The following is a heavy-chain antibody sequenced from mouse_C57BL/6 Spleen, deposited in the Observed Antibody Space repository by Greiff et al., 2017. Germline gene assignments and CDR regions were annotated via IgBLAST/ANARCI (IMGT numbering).Heavy chain of an antibody. CDR3: ARANYYGSSYDWYFDV. V-gene: IGHV3-6*01. Sequence: ESGPGLVKPSQSLSLTCSVTGYSITSGYYWNWIRQFPGNKLEWMGYISYDGSNNYNPSLKNRISITRDTSKNQFFLKLNSVTTEDTATYYCARANYYGSSYDWYFDVWGTGTTVTVSS. CDR1: GYSITSGYY. D-gene: IGHD1-1*01. J-gene: IGHJ1*03. CDR2: ISYDGSN.